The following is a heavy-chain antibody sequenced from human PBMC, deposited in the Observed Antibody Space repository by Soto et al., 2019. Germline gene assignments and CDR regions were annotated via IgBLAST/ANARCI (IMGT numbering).Heavy chain of an antibody. CDR3: ARGDFAWEPSTDY. Sequence: SETLSLTCAVYGGSLSGYYWSWIRQPPGKGLEWIGEINHSGSTNYSPSLKSRVTTLVDTSKNQFSLQLSSVTAADTAMYYCARGDFAWEPSTDYWGQGTLVTVSS. CDR2: INHSGST. CDR1: GGSLSGYY. J-gene: IGHJ4*02. D-gene: IGHD3-3*01. V-gene: IGHV4-34*01.